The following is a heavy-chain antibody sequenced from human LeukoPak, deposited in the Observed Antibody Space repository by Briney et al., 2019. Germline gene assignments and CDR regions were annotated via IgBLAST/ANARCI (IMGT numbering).Heavy chain of an antibody. J-gene: IGHJ4*02. V-gene: IGHV1-2*02. CDR2: IYPNNGGT. Sequence: ASVNVSRKASGYTFTGYYMHWVRQAPGQELEWMGWIYPNNGGTNYAQNFQGRVTMTRDTSMSTAYMELSSLRSDDTAVYYCARFSGSSNFDYWGQGTLVTVSS. D-gene: IGHD1-26*01. CDR3: ARFSGSSNFDY. CDR1: GYTFTGYY.